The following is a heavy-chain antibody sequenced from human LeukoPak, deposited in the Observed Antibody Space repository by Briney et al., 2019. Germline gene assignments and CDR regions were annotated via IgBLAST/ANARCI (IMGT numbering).Heavy chain of an antibody. CDR1: GFTYSSYA. CDR3: AKVLNYYGAFDT. Sequence: GGSLRLSCAASGFTYSSYAMSWVRQAPGKGLEWVSGISGSGITTYYANSVKGRLTISKDNSKNTLFLQMNNLRVEDTALYYCAKVLNYYGAFDTWGQGTMVTVSS. V-gene: IGHV3-23*01. J-gene: IGHJ3*02. D-gene: IGHD3-10*01. CDR2: ISGSGITT.